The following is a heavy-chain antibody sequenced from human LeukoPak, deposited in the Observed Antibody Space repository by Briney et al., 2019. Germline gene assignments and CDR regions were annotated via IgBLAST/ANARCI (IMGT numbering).Heavy chain of an antibody. J-gene: IGHJ4*02. D-gene: IGHD1-26*01. CDR2: ISVSGGST. CDR3: AKASLSGSRLPVYDY. V-gene: IGHV3-23*01. Sequence: GGSLRLSCAASGFTYSSYAMSWVRQAPGKGLEWVSAISVSGGSTYYADSVKGRFTVSRDNSKNTLYLQMNSLRAEDTAVYYCAKASLSGSRLPVYDYWGQGTLVTVSS. CDR1: GFTYSSYA.